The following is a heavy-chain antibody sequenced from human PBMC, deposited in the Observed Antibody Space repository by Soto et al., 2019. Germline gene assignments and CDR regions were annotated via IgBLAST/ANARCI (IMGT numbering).Heavy chain of an antibody. CDR1: GYTFTSYG. V-gene: IGHV1-18*01. Sequence: ASVKVSCKASGYTFTSYGISWVRQAPGQGLEWMGWISAYNGNTNYAQKLQGRVNMTTDTSTSTAYMELRSLRSDDTVLYYCARDQEGLWDYYYGMDVWGQGTTVTVSS. CDR2: ISAYNGNT. D-gene: IGHD1-26*01. J-gene: IGHJ6*02. CDR3: ARDQEGLWDYYYGMDV.